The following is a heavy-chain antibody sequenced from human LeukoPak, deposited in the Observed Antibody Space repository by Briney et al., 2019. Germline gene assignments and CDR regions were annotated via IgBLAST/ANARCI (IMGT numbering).Heavy chain of an antibody. CDR1: GGSISSYY. V-gene: IGHV4-59*12. CDR2: IYYSGTT. J-gene: IGHJ3*02. CDR3: ARGVAFDI. Sequence: SETLSLTCSVSGGSISSYYWSWIRQPPGKGLEWIGYIYYSGTTKYNPSLKSRVTISVDTSKNQFSLKLSSVTAADTAVYYCARGVAFDIWGQGTMVTVSS.